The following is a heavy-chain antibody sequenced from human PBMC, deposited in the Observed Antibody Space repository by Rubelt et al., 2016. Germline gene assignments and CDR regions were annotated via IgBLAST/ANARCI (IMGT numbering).Heavy chain of an antibody. CDR3: ARGLARAAAAPRRLWFDP. J-gene: IGHJ5*02. Sequence: QVQLQQWGAGLLKPSETLSLTCAVYGGSFSGYYWSWIRQPPGKGLEWIGEINHSGSTSYNPSLKSRVTISVATSKNHFSLKLSSGTAADTAVYYCARGLARAAAAPRRLWFDPWGQGTLVTVPS. D-gene: IGHD6-13*01. CDR2: INHSGST. CDR1: GGSFSGYY. V-gene: IGHV4-34*01.